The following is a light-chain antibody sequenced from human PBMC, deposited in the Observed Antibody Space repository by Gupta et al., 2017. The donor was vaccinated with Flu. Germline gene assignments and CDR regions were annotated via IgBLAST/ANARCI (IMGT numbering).Light chain of an antibody. CDR3: QVWDITSDHPV. CDR1: NIGDKS. CDR2: DDS. Sequence: SYVLIQPPSVSVAPGQTATITCGGNNIGDKSVHWYQQRPGQAPVLVVYDDSDRPSGIPERVSGSNSGNTATLTISGVEAGDEADYYCQVWDITSDHPVFGGGTKLTVL. V-gene: IGLV3-21*02. J-gene: IGLJ2*01.